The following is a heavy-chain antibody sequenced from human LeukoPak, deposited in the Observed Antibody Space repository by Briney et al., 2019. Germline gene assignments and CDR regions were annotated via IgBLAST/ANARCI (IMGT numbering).Heavy chain of an antibody. J-gene: IGHJ3*02. Sequence: SETLSLTCAVYGGSFSGYYWSWIRQPPGKGLEWIGEINHSGSTNYNPSLKSRVTISVDTSKNQFSLKLSSVTAAGSAVYDCAGGSDGWSGVVGAAVFDIWGQGTMVTVSS. CDR3: AGGSDGWSGVVGAAVFDI. D-gene: IGHD2-15*01. CDR1: GGSFSGYY. CDR2: INHSGST. V-gene: IGHV4-34*01.